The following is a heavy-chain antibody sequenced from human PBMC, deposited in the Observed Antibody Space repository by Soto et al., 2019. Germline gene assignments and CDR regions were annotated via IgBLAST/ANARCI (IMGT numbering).Heavy chain of an antibody. Sequence: SETLSLTCTVSGGSISPYYWSWVRQPPGKGLEWIAFIFYSGSTNYNPSLKSRVTISVDTSKNQFSLKLTSVTAADTAVYYCARHSSQNFDGLEEWGQGTMGTCSS. CDR2: IFYSGST. D-gene: IGHD3-9*01. CDR1: GGSISPYY. J-gene: IGHJ4*02. V-gene: IGHV4-59*08. CDR3: ARHSSQNFDGLEE.